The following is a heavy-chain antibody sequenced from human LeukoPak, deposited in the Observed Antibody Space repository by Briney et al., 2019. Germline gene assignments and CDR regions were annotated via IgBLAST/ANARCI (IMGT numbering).Heavy chain of an antibody. Sequence: GGSLRLSCAASGFTFTNYWMNWLPHAPGKGLEWVSHISNDGSDTDYADSVKVRFTISRDNAKKTLYLQMRSLRAEDTAVYYCVRYFYGSGSYDYWGQGTLLTVSS. V-gene: IGHV3-74*01. CDR2: ISNDGSDT. CDR3: VRYFYGSGSYDY. J-gene: IGHJ4*02. D-gene: IGHD3-10*01. CDR1: GFTFTNYW.